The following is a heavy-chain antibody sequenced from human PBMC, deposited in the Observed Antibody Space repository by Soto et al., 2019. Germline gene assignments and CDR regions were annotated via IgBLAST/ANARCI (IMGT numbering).Heavy chain of an antibody. CDR1: GYTFTSYY. CDR3: ARVYRKIRGLESLTYKVMGAFDI. D-gene: IGHD2-21*01. V-gene: IGHV1-46*01. CDR2: INPSGGST. J-gene: IGHJ3*02. Sequence: ASVKVSCKASGYTFTSYYMHWVRQAPGQGLEWMGIINPSGGSTSYAQKFQGRVTMTRGTSTSTVYMELSSLRSEDTAVYYCARVYRKIRGLESLTYKVMGAFDIWGQGTMVTVSS.